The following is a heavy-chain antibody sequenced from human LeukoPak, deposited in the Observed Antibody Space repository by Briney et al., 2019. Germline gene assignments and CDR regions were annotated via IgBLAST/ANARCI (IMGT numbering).Heavy chain of an antibody. CDR1: GGSFSGYY. D-gene: IGHD3-10*01. Sequence: SETLSLTCAVYGGSFSGYYWSWIRQPPGKGLEWIGEINHSGSTNYNPSLKSRVTISVDTSKNQFSLKLSSVTAADTAVYYCARHWQLLWFGELSDAFDIWGQGTMVTVSS. J-gene: IGHJ3*02. CDR3: ARHWQLLWFGELSDAFDI. V-gene: IGHV4-34*01. CDR2: INHSGST.